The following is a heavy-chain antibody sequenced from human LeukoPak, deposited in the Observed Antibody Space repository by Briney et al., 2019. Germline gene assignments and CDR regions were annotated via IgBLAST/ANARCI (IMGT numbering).Heavy chain of an antibody. D-gene: IGHD2-2*01. CDR3: ASDSPARARSPVVPAAIPYYDYHYYMDV. CDR2: IIPIFGTA. Sequence: SVKVSCKASGGTFSSYAISWVRQAPGQGLEWMGGIIPIFGTANYAQKFQGRVTITADESTSTAYMELSSLRSEDTAVYYCASDSPARARSPVVPAAIPYYDYHYYMDVWGKGPTVTVSS. V-gene: IGHV1-69*01. CDR1: GGTFSSYA. J-gene: IGHJ6*03.